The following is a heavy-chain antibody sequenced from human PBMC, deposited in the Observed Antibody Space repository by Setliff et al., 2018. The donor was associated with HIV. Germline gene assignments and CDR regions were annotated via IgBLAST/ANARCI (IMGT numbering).Heavy chain of an antibody. CDR3: ARRSGGYDMFFDS. J-gene: IGHJ4*02. V-gene: IGHV4-39*02. Sequence: PSETLSLTCNVSGDSIRSRSFYWGWIRQPPGTGLEWIGSIYYFGATYYNPSLKSRASISLDTSENHFSLKLYSVTAADTAIYYCARRSGGYDMFFDSWGQGMLVTVSS. CDR2: IYYFGAT. CDR1: GDSIRSRSFY. D-gene: IGHD5-12*01.